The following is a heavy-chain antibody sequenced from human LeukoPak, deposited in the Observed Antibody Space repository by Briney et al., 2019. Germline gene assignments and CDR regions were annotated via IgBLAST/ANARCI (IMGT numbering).Heavy chain of an antibody. J-gene: IGHJ4*02. CDR1: GDITHY. D-gene: IGHD3-10*01. CDR3: ARDQTYSGSGIYTYFDY. Sequence: SETLFLTCTVSGDITHYWGWIRQPPGKGLECIGSIYFSGSAYYNPSLRSRVTISLDTSKNHFSLKLTSVTAADTAVYYCARDQTYSGSGIYTYFDYWGQGILVTVSS. CDR2: IYFSGSA. V-gene: IGHV4-39*02.